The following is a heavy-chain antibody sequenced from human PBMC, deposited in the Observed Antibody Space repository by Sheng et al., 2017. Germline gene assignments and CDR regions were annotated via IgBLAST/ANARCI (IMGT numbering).Heavy chain of an antibody. J-gene: IGHJ5*02. V-gene: IGHV3-30*04. CDR3: AMIAVAGS. CDR1: GFTFSSYA. CDR2: ISYDGSNK. D-gene: IGHD6-19*01. Sequence: QVQLVESGGGVVQPGRSLRLSCAASGFTFSSYAMHWVRQAPGKGLEWVAVISYDGSNKYYADSVKGRFTISRDNSKNTLYLQMNSLRAEDTAVYYCAMIAVAGSWGQGTLVTVSS.